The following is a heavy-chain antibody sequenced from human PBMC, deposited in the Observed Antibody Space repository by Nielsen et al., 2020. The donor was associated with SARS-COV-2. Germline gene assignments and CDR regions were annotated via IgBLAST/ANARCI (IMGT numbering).Heavy chain of an antibody. V-gene: IGHV3-74*01. D-gene: IGHD4-17*01. CDR1: GFIFSSYW. Sequence: ETLSLTCAASGFIFSSYWMHWVRQAPGKGLVWVSRINSDGSSTTYADSVKGRFTISRDNAKNTLYLQMNSLRAEDTAVYYCARPWYGDYFDYWGQGTLVTVSS. CDR3: ARPWYGDYFDY. J-gene: IGHJ4*02. CDR2: INSDGSST.